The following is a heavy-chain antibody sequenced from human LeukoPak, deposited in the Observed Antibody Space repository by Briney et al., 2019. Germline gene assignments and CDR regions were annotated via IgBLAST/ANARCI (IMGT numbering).Heavy chain of an antibody. V-gene: IGHV1-18*01. Sequence: GAAVTVSFKSSGYPFDNFGLTWVRQAPGQGLEWMGWISAYDGNTHYAQKFRGRLTLTTETSTSTAYLELRSLKSDDTAVYYCARDRVGGDLTGVSLYWDQRPLVTVSS. CDR1: GYPFDNFG. D-gene: IGHD4-17*01. CDR2: ISAYDGNT. J-gene: IGHJ4*01. CDR3: ARDRVGGDLTGVSLY.